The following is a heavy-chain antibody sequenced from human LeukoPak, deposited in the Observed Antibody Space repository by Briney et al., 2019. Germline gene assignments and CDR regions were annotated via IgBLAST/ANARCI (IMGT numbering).Heavy chain of an antibody. CDR2: IYYSGST. Sequence: SETLSLTCTVSGGSISSSSYYWGWIRQPPGKGLEWIGSIYYSGSTYYNPSLKSRVTISVDTSKNQFSLKLSSVTAADTAVYYCARDQGYYDILTGRQVHFDYWGQGTLVTVSS. J-gene: IGHJ4*02. V-gene: IGHV4-39*02. CDR3: ARDQGYYDILTGRQVHFDY. CDR1: GGSISSSSYY. D-gene: IGHD3-9*01.